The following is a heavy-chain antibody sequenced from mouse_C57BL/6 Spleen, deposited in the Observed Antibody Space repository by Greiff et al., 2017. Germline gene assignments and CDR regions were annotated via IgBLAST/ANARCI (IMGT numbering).Heavy chain of an antibody. CDR1: GYTFTSYW. CDR2: IDPSDSYT. V-gene: IGHV1-69*01. J-gene: IGHJ2*01. Sequence: QVQLQQPGAELVKPGASVKLSCKASGYTFTSYWMHWVKQRPGQGLEWIGEIDPSDSYTNYNQKFKGKSTLTIDKSTSPADMQLSSLTSGASSVYYCARIDTTVGAPNYYYYWGQGTTLSVAS. CDR3: ARIDTTVGAPNYYYY. D-gene: IGHD1-1*01.